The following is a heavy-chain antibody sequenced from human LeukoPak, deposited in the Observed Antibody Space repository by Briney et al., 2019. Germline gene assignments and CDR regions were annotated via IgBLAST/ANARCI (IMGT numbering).Heavy chain of an antibody. CDR3: AKDFPHYYETSHGMDV. J-gene: IGHJ6*02. CDR1: GFGFGQYE. D-gene: IGHD3-22*01. Sequence: GGSLRLSCVASGFGFGQYEMNWVRQAPGKGLEWIAYISVRAGTIYYGDSVEGRFTISRDDAKNLLYLQMNSLRVEDTAVYYCAKDFPHYYETSHGMDVWGQGTTVTVS. CDR2: ISVRAGTI. V-gene: IGHV3-48*03.